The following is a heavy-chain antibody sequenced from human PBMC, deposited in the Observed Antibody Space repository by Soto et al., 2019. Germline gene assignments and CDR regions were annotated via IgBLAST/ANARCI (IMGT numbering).Heavy chain of an antibody. CDR1: GGSISSGGYY. CDR3: ARERGIAARPGYFDY. V-gene: IGHV4-31*03. J-gene: IGHJ4*02. CDR2: IYYSGST. D-gene: IGHD6-6*01. Sequence: QVQLQESGPGLVKPSQTLSLTCTVSGGSISSGGYYWSWIRQHPGKGLEWIGYIYYSGSTYYNPSLKSRVTISVDSSKNQFSLKLSSVTAADTAVYYCARERGIAARPGYFDYWGQGTLVTVSS.